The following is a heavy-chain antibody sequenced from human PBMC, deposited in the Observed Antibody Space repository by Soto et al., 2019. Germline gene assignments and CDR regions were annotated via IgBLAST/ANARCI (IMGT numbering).Heavy chain of an antibody. J-gene: IGHJ4*01. V-gene: IGHV1-69*06. CDR1: GDTFSSHA. CDR3: ARSSSTYEYQSIPCWRDKELDI. Sequence: SVKVSCKASGDTFSSHALSWVRQAPGQGLEWMGGIIPIFDARNYAQKFQGRVTISADKSTKTGYMELSSLTSEDTAVYYCARSSSTYEYQSIPCWRDKELDIWGQGTLGTGSS. CDR2: IIPIFDAR. D-gene: IGHD2-21*01.